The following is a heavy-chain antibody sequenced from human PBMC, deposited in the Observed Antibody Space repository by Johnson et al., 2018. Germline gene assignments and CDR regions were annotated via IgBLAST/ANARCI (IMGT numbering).Heavy chain of an antibody. CDR3: VAASPSFYYYYMDV. CDR1: GFTFSAYG. J-gene: IGHJ6*03. V-gene: IGHV3-30*03. Sequence: QVQLLESGGGVVQPGRSLRLSCAASGFTFSAYGMHWVRQAPGKGLEWVAVISYDGSNKYYADSVKGRFTISRDNSKNTLYLQMNSLRAEDTAIYYCVAASPSFYYYYMDVWGKGTTVTVSS. D-gene: IGHD6-6*01. CDR2: ISYDGSNK.